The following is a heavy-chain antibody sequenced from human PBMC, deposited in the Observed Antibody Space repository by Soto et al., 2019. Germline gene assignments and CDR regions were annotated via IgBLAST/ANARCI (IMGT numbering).Heavy chain of an antibody. Sequence: QVQLVQSEAEVKKTGASVEVSCKASGYTFISYGISWVRQAPGQGLEWMGWISAYNGKTNYAQKFQGRVTMTTDTARGRGYMKRRRMRSDDTAVYDCARAGFRTSMFGILATGVSGVEIDYWGQGTLGTVYS. V-gene: IGHV1-18*01. CDR2: ISAYNGKT. CDR3: ARAGFRTSMFGILATGVSGVEIDY. D-gene: IGHD3-10*02. CDR1: GYTFISYG. J-gene: IGHJ4*02.